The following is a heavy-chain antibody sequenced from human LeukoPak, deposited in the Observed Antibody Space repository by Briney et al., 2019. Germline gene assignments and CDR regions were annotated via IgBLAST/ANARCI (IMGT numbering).Heavy chain of an antibody. V-gene: IGHV4-38-2*02. CDR3: ARDDSSGYGAFDI. CDR1: GYSISSGYY. CDR2: IYHSGRT. D-gene: IGHD3-22*01. J-gene: IGHJ3*02. Sequence: PSETLSLTCTVSGYSISSGYYWGWIRQPPGKGLEWIGSIYHSGRTFYNPSLKSRVTISVDTSKNQFSLKLTSVTAADTAVYYCARDDSSGYGAFDIWGQGTMVTVSS.